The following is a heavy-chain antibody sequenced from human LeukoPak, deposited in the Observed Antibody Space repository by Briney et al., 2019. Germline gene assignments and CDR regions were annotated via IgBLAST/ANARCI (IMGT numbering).Heavy chain of an antibody. D-gene: IGHD6-13*01. CDR1: GYTFTGYH. CDR2: INPYSGDT. V-gene: IGHV1-2*06. Sequence: ASVKVSCKASGYTFTGYHIHWVRQAPGQGLEWMGRINPYSGDTNFAQKFQGRVTMTRDTSITTAHMDLSSLTPDATAVYFCARDQGSLTRSWYTGYWGQGTQVTASS. J-gene: IGHJ4*02. CDR3: ARDQGSLTRSWYTGY.